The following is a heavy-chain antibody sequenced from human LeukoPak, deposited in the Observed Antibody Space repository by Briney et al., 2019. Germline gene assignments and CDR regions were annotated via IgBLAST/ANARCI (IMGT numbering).Heavy chain of an antibody. Sequence: GGSLRLACAASGFTFSSYAMSWVRQAPGKGLEWVSAISGSGGSTYYADSVKGRFTISRDNSKNTLYLQMNSLRAEDTAVYYCAKETYIVVVVAATNWGQGTLVTVSS. D-gene: IGHD2-15*01. J-gene: IGHJ4*02. CDR2: ISGSGGST. V-gene: IGHV3-23*01. CDR3: AKETYIVVVVAATN. CDR1: GFTFSSYA.